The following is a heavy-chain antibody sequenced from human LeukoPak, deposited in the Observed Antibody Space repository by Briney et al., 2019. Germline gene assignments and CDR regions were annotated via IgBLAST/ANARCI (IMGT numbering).Heavy chain of an antibody. V-gene: IGHV1-2*02. J-gene: IGHJ4*02. CDR1: GYTFTGYY. Sequence: ASVKVSCKASGYTFTGYYMHWVRQAPGQGLEWMGWIYPNSGGTNYAQKFQGRVTITRDTSISTVYMDLSSLQSDDTAVYYCARDHNWGPDYWGQGTLVLVSS. CDR3: ARDHNWGPDY. CDR2: IYPNSGGT. D-gene: IGHD7-27*01.